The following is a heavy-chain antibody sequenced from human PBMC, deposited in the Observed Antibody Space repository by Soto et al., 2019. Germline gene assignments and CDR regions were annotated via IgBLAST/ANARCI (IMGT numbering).Heavy chain of an antibody. CDR2: ISSSSSYI. Sequence: GGSLRLSCAASGFTFSSYSMNWVRQAPGKGLEWVSSISSSSSYIYYADSVKGRFTISRDNAKNSLYLQMNSLRAEDTAVYYCARDHTGNYYGSGSYHLSSVLDVWGKGTTVTVSS. CDR3: ARDHTGNYYGSGSYHLSSVLDV. CDR1: GFTFSSYS. V-gene: IGHV3-21*01. D-gene: IGHD3-10*01. J-gene: IGHJ6*04.